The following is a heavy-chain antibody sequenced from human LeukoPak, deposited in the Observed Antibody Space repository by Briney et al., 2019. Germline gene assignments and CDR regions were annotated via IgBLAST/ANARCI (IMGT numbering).Heavy chain of an antibody. D-gene: IGHD3-10*01. CDR3: ARHLGGSSGFRYFDY. Sequence: PSETLSHTCTVSGGSISSYYWSWIRQPPGKGLERIGYMYYSGSTNYNPSLKSRVTILVDTSKNQFSLKLSSVTAADTAVYYCARHLGGSSGFRYFDYWGQGTLVTVSS. CDR1: GGSISSYY. V-gene: IGHV4-59*08. J-gene: IGHJ4*02. CDR2: MYYSGST.